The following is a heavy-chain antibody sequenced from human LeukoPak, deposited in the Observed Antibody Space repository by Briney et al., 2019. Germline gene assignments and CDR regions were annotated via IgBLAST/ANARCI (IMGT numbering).Heavy chain of an antibody. CDR1: GFTFSSYG. D-gene: IGHD3-22*01. CDR2: IWYDGSNK. J-gene: IGHJ3*02. Sequence: PGGSLRLSCAASGFTFSSYGMHWVRQAPGKGLEWVAVIWYDGSNKYYADSVKGRFTISRDNSKNTLYLQMNSLRAEDTAVYYCARDKLADSSGYYWQGGAFDIWGQGTMVTVSS. CDR3: ARDKLADSSGYYWQGGAFDI. V-gene: IGHV3-33*01.